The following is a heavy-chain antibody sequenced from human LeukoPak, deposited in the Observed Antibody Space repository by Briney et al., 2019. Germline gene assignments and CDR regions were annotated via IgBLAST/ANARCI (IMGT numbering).Heavy chain of an antibody. CDR1: GGSISSTSYY. Sequence: SETLPLTCTVSGGSISSTSYYWGWIRQPPGKGLEWIGSIYYRGSTYYNPSLMSRVTISLDTSKNQFSLTLRSVTAADTAVYYCARHGDGYNPFDYWGQGILVTVSS. CDR3: ARHGDGYNPFDY. V-gene: IGHV4-39*01. CDR2: IYYRGST. D-gene: IGHD5-24*01. J-gene: IGHJ4*02.